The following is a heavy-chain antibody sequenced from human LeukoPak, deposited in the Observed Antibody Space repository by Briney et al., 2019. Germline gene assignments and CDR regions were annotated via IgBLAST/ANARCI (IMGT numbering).Heavy chain of an antibody. CDR3: ASDSSVLIKGAY. V-gene: IGHV3-7*04. CDR1: GFTFSDYW. J-gene: IGHJ4*02. Sequence: GGSLRLSCAASGFTFSDYWMSWVRQAPGKGLEWVANIKHDGSDKYYVDSVKGRFTISRDNAKNSLYLQMNSLRAEDTAVYYCASDSSVLIKGAYWGQGTLVTVSS. D-gene: IGHD3-22*01. CDR2: IKHDGSDK.